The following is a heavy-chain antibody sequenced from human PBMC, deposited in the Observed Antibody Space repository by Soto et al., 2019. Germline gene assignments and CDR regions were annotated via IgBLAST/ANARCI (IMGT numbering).Heavy chain of an antibody. CDR2: INPNSGGT. D-gene: IGHD3-22*01. J-gene: IGHJ4*02. CDR3: ARDLAPSYYYDSSGYSTLSAVEY. Sequence: ASVKISCKASGYTFTGYYMHWVRQAPGQGLEWMGWINPNSGGTNYAQKFKGRVTMTRDTSISTAYMELSRLRSDYTAVYYCARDLAPSYYYDSSGYSTLSAVEYWGQGTLVTVSS. CDR1: GYTFTGYY. V-gene: IGHV1-2*02.